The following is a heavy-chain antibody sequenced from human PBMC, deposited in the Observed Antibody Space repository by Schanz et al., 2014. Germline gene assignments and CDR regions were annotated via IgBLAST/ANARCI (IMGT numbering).Heavy chain of an antibody. Sequence: QVQLVESGGGVVQPGRSLRLSCAASGFTFSAYGMHWVRQAPGKGLEWVSAISGSGETTYYADSVKGRFTISRDNSKNALYLQMNSLRAEDTAVYYCARDKGGYYPFDYWGQGSLVTVSS. J-gene: IGHJ4*02. D-gene: IGHD3-22*01. CDR2: ISGSGETT. CDR1: GFTFSAYG. V-gene: IGHV3-NL1*01. CDR3: ARDKGGYYPFDY.